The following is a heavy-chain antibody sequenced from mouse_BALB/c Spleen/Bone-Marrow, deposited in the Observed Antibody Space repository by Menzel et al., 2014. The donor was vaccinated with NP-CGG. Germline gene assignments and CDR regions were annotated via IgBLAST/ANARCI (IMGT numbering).Heavy chain of an antibody. D-gene: IGHD4-1*01. V-gene: IGHV14-3*02. CDR3: AALAGTFDY. J-gene: IGHJ2*01. CDR1: GFNIKDTY. Sequence: VQLKESGAELVKPGASVKLSCTASGFNIKDTYMHWEKQRPEQGLEWIGRIDPASDYTQFDSKFQGKATITADTSSNTAFLQLSSLTSEDTAVYYCAALAGTFDYWGQGTTLTVSS. CDR2: IDPASDYT.